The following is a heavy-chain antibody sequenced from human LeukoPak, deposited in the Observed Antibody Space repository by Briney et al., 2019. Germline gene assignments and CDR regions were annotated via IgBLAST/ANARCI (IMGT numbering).Heavy chain of an antibody. Sequence: PGRSLRLSCAASGFTFSSYAMHWLRQAPGKGLEWVAVISYDGSNKYYADSVKGRFTISRDNSKNTLYLQMNSLRAEDTAVYYCARDTVVVVAATNPGYWGQGTLVTVSS. V-gene: IGHV3-30*04. D-gene: IGHD2-15*01. J-gene: IGHJ4*02. CDR2: ISYDGSNK. CDR3: ARDTVVVVAATNPGY. CDR1: GFTFSSYA.